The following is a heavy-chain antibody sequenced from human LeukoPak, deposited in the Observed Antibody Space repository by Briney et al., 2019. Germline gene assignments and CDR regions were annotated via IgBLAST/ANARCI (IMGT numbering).Heavy chain of an antibody. CDR2: IRDRGDTT. CDR3: AKDSEGFWFDP. Sequence: VGSLPLSCAASGFTFSSYSMSWVRQAPGKGLEWVSAIRDRGDTTYYADSVKGRFTISRDNSRNTLYLQMNSLTVDDTAIYYCAKDSEGFWFDPWGQGTLV. V-gene: IGHV3-23*01. CDR1: GFTFSSYS. J-gene: IGHJ5*02.